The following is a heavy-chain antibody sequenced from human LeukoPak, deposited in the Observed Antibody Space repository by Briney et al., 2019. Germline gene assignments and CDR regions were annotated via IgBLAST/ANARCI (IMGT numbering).Heavy chain of an antibody. J-gene: IGHJ4*02. V-gene: IGHV3-7*01. CDR1: GFTFSTNC. D-gene: IGHD2-8*01. CDR2: IKQDGSEK. Sequence: GGSLRLSCAASGFTFSTNCMSWVRQAPGKGLEWVANIKQDGSEKNYVDSVKGRFTMSRDNAKSSLYLQMNSLRVEDTAVYYCAKAGNGFGYWGQGALVTVSS. CDR3: AKAGNGFGY.